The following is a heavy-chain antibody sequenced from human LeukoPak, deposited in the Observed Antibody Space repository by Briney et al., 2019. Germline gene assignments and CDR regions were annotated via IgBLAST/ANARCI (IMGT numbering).Heavy chain of an antibody. J-gene: IGHJ4*02. V-gene: IGHV3-23*01. D-gene: IGHD1-26*01. CDR1: GFIFSTYA. Sequence: GGYLRLSCAASGFIFSTYAMSWVRQAPGKGLEWVSSISGSGANTYYADSVKGRFTISRDKSKNTLYLQMNSLRAEDTAVYYCAKDLSVGATRVSFDYWGQGTLVTVSS. CDR2: ISGSGANT. CDR3: AKDLSVGATRVSFDY.